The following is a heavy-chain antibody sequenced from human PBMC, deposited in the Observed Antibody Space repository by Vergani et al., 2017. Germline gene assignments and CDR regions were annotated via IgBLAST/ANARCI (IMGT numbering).Heavy chain of an antibody. Sequence: QVQLVQSGAEVKTPGASVKVSCKASGYTFTSYGISWVRQAPGQGLEWMGWISAYNGNTNYAQKLQGRVTMTTDTSTSTAYMELRSLRSDDTAVYYCARDLRGGSYYGRMGFDYWGQGTLVTVSS. V-gene: IGHV1-18*01. J-gene: IGHJ4*02. CDR1: GYTFTSYG. D-gene: IGHD1-26*01. CDR3: ARDLRGGSYYGRMGFDY. CDR2: ISAYNGNT.